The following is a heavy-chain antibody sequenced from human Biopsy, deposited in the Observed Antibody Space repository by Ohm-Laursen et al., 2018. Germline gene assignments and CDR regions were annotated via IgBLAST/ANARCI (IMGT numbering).Heavy chain of an antibody. D-gene: IGHD5-12*01. CDR1: GGSISNNNYY. CDR2: IFYRGST. CDR3: ARLGSGDYFPTFFDF. J-gene: IGHJ4*02. V-gene: IGHV4-39*01. Sequence: GTLSLTCPVSGGSISNNNYYWGWIRQPPGKGLEWIGSIFYRGSTHYKPSLKSRVNISVDTSKNQFSLKLNSVTAADTAVYYCARLGSGDYFPTFFDFWGQGALVTVSP.